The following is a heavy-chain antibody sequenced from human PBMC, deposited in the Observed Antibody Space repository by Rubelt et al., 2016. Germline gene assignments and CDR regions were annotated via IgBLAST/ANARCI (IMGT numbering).Heavy chain of an antibody. Sequence: QVQLQESGPGLVKPSETLSLTCTVSGGSISSFYWIWIRQPPGKGLEWVGYIYYSGITKYNPSLKSRVTISVDTSKNQFSLKLSSVTAADTAVYYCARVGDGDNHAFDYWGQGTLVTVSS. J-gene: IGHJ4*02. D-gene: IGHD5-24*01. CDR3: ARVGDGDNHAFDY. V-gene: IGHV4-59*08. CDR2: IYYSGIT. CDR1: GGSISSFY.